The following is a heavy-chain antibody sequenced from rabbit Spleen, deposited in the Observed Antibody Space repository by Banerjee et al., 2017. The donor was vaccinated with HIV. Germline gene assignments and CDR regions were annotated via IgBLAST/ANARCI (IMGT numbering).Heavy chain of an antibody. CDR3: ARDAGTSFSTYGMDL. D-gene: IGHD8-1*01. Sequence: QEQLVESGGDLVKPGASLTLTCTASGFSFNSGYDMCWVRQAPGKGLEWVACAYAGSSGNTYSATWAKGRFTISKTSSTTVTLHMTILTAADTATYFCARDAGTSFSTYGMDLWGPGTLVTVS. CDR2: AYAGSSGNT. CDR1: GFSFNSGYD. V-gene: IGHV1S45*01. J-gene: IGHJ6*01.